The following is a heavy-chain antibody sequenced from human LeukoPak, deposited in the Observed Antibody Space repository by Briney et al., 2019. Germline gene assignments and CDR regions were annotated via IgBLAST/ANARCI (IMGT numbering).Heavy chain of an antibody. Sequence: PSETLSLTCTVSGGSIGSSSYYWGWIRQPPGKGLEWIGSIYYSGSTYYNPSLKSRVTISVDTSKNQFSLKLSSVTAADTAVYYCARHAMRDAFDIWGQGTMVTVSS. CDR3: ARHAMRDAFDI. V-gene: IGHV4-39*01. J-gene: IGHJ3*02. CDR2: IYYSGST. CDR1: GGSIGSSSYY.